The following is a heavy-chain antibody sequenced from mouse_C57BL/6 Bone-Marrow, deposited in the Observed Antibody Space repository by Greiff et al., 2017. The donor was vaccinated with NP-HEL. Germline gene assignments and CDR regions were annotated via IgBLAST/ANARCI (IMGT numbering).Heavy chain of an antibody. Sequence: EVQRVESGGDLVKPGGSLKLSCAASGFTFSSYGMSWVRQTPDKRLEWVATISSGGSYTYYPDSVKGRFTISRDNAKNTLYLQMSSLKSEDTAMYYCARLRYYYGSSYDYWGQGTTLTVSS. CDR2: ISSGGSYT. CDR3: ARLRYYYGSSYDY. D-gene: IGHD1-1*01. CDR1: GFTFSSYG. V-gene: IGHV5-6*01. J-gene: IGHJ2*01.